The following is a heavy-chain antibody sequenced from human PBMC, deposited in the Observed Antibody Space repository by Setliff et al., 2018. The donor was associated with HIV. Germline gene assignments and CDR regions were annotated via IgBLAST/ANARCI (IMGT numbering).Heavy chain of an antibody. CDR2: INPNSGGT. Sequence: GASVKVSCKASGYTFTGYFIHWVRQAPGQGLEWMGWINPNSGGTDYAQKFQGRVTMTRDTSISTAYMELSRLRSDDTAVYYCARDGDYGEYGAWGQGTLVTVSS. J-gene: IGHJ5*02. V-gene: IGHV1-2*02. D-gene: IGHD4-17*01. CDR1: GYTFTGYF. CDR3: ARDGDYGEYGA.